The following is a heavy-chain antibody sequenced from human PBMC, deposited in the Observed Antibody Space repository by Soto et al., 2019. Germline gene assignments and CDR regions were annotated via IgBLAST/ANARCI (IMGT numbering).Heavy chain of an antibody. J-gene: IGHJ4*02. Sequence: SETLSLTCTVSGGSISSYYWSWIRQPPGKGLEWIGYIYYSGSTNYNPSLKSRVTISVDTSKNQFSLKLSSVTAADTAVYYCARDVHDYGDYVGSLGFDYWGQGTLVTVSS. CDR1: GGSISSYY. V-gene: IGHV4-59*01. D-gene: IGHD4-17*01. CDR2: IYYSGST. CDR3: ARDVHDYGDYVGSLGFDY.